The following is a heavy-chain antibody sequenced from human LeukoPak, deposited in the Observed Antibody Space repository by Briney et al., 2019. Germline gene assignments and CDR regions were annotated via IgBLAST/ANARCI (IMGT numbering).Heavy chain of an antibody. Sequence: GGPLRLSCVASGSSVSDNYMSWVRQAPGKGLEWVSVIYSGGHTFYGDSVKGRFTISRDNSKNTLYLQMSGLRVEDTAVYFCARVLPSSPGHYYYGMDVWGQGTTVTVSS. V-gene: IGHV3-66*01. CDR3: ARVLPSSPGHYYYGMDV. J-gene: IGHJ6*02. D-gene: IGHD2-15*01. CDR2: IYSGGHT. CDR1: GSSVSDNY.